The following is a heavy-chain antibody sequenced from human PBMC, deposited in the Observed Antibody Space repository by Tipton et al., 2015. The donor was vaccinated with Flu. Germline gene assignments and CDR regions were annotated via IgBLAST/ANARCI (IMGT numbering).Heavy chain of an antibody. D-gene: IGHD3-10*01. CDR3: ARDHLQRSREIRERLDY. V-gene: IGHV1-18*01. CDR1: GYTFTSYD. CDR2: ISAYNGNT. Sequence: QVQLVQSGAEVKKPGASVKVSCKASGYTFTSYDISWVRQAPGQGLEWMGWISAYNGNTNYAQKLQGRVTMTTDTSTSTAYMELRSLRSDDTAVYYCARDHLQRSREIRERLDYWGQGTLVTVSS. J-gene: IGHJ4*02.